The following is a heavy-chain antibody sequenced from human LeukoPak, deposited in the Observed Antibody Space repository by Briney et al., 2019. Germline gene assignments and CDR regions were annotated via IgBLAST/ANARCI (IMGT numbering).Heavy chain of an antibody. D-gene: IGHD3-22*01. CDR3: ARDQNEYYYDSSGYSL. CDR1: GGSVSSGSYY. CDR2: IYYSGST. Sequence: SETLSLTCTVSGGSVSSGSYYWSWVRQPPGKGLEWIGYIYYSGSTYYNPSLKSRVTISVDTSKNQFSLKLSSVTAADTAVYYCARDQNEYYYDSSGYSLWGQGTLVTISS. V-gene: IGHV4-61*01. J-gene: IGHJ4*02.